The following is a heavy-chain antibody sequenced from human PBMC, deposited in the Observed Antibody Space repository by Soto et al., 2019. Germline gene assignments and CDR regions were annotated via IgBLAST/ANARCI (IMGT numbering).Heavy chain of an antibody. V-gene: IGHV3-15*07. D-gene: IGHD5-12*01. J-gene: IGHJ6*02. CDR3: RYSWPYYYYGMDV. Sequence: PGGSLRLSCAASGFTFSNAWMNWVRQAPGKGLEWVGRIKSKTDGGTTDYAAPVKGRFTISRGDSKNTLYLQMNSLKTEDTAVYYCRYSWPYYYYGMDVWGQGTTVTVSS. CDR1: GFTFSNAW. CDR2: IKSKTDGGTT.